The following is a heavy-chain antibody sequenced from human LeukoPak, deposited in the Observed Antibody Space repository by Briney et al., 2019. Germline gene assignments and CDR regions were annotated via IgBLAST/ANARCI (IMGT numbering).Heavy chain of an antibody. CDR2: IYYSGST. CDR1: GGSISSGDYY. Sequence: SETLSLTCTVSGGSISSGDYYWSWIRQPPGKGLEWIGYIYYSGSTYYNPSPKSRVTISVDTSKNQFSLKLSSVTAADTAVYYCARVSRKRSYDSSGYYYNIDYWGQGTLVTVSS. J-gene: IGHJ4*02. D-gene: IGHD3-22*01. CDR3: ARVSRKRSYDSSGYYYNIDY. V-gene: IGHV4-30-4*01.